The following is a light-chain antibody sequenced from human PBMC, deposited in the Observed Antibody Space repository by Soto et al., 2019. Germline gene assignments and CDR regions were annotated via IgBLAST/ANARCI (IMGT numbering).Light chain of an antibody. Sequence: EIVLTQSPATLSLSPGERATLSCRASQSIGCDLAWYQQKPGQAPRLLIYDASNRAPGIPARFGGRGSGTDFTLTISSLEPEDFAVYHCQQRAKWARTFGQGTMVEIK. J-gene: IGKJ1*01. CDR1: QSIGCD. V-gene: IGKV3-11*01. CDR3: QQRAKWART. CDR2: DAS.